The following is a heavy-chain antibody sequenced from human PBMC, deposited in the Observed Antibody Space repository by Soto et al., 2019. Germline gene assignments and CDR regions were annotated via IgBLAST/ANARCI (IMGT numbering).Heavy chain of an antibody. CDR1: GYTFTSYD. CDR2: MHFNSGNT. Sequence: QVQLVQSGAEVKKPGASVKVSCKASGYTFTSYDFNWVRQATAQGLEWMGCMHFNSGNTGYAQKFQGRVTMTRNTSISTAYMELSSLRSEDTAVYYCARDLYYDFWSGQPYYYYGMDVWGQGTTVTVSS. J-gene: IGHJ6*02. V-gene: IGHV1-8*01. D-gene: IGHD3-3*01. CDR3: ARDLYYDFWSGQPYYYYGMDV.